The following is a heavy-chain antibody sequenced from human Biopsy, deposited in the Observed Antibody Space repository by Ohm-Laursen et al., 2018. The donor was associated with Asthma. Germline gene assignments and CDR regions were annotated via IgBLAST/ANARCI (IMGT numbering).Heavy chain of an antibody. CDR2: GFYSGTT. CDR1: RGYIRSYDHH. J-gene: IGHJ6*02. V-gene: IGHV4-30-4*01. Sequence: PSQTLSLTWTVSRGYIRSYDHHWAWIRQPPGKGLEWTGSGFYSGTTHYSPSLARRVSISVDTSMNQFSMTLRSVTAADTAVYFCARVASYGDIYFAIDVWGPGTTVSV. CDR3: ARVASYGDIYFAIDV. D-gene: IGHD4-17*01.